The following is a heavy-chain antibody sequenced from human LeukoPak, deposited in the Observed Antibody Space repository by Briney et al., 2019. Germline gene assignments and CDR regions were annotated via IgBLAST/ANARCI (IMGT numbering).Heavy chain of an antibody. J-gene: IGHJ4*02. CDR3: ARHGTRQEISEGGFYY. V-gene: IGHV5-51*01. CDR2: IYPCDSDR. D-gene: IGHD1-26*01. Sequence: GESLKISCKGPGFSFTCFWIDWVRQRSGKGVGWMGIIYPCDSDRKYTASFEGQVTISSAKSISTAYLQLNSLKAADTAVYYCARHGTRQEISEGGFYYGGEGTLIAASS. CDR1: GFSFTCFW.